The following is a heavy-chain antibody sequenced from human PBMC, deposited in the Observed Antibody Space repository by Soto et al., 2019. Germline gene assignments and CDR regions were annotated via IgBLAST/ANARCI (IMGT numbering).Heavy chain of an antibody. CDR1: GGSISSGDYY. Sequence: QVQLQESGPGLVKPSQTLSLTCTVSGGSISSGDYYWSWIRQPPGKGLEWIGYIYYSGSTYYNPSLKSRVTISVDTSKNQFPLKLSSVTAADTAVYYCARESIAGRSSSAWFDPWGQGTLVTVSS. D-gene: IGHD6-6*01. J-gene: IGHJ5*02. CDR2: IYYSGST. V-gene: IGHV4-30-4*01. CDR3: ARESIAGRSSSAWFDP.